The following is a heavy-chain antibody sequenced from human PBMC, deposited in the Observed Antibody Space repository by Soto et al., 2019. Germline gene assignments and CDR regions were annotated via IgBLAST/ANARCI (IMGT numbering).Heavy chain of an antibody. CDR3: ARGVARDNWNPALVGFDP. Sequence: ASVKVSCKASGYTFTSYDINWVRQATGQGLEWMGWMNPNSGNTGYAQKFQGRVTMTRNTSISTAYMELSSLRSEDTAVYYCARGVARDNWNPALVGFDPWGQGTLVTVSS. D-gene: IGHD1-1*01. V-gene: IGHV1-8*01. CDR1: GYTFTSYD. CDR2: MNPNSGNT. J-gene: IGHJ5*02.